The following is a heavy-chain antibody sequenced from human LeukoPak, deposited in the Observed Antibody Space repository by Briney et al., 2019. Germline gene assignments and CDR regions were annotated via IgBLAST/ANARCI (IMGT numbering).Heavy chain of an antibody. CDR3: ARAIPAFSSGWFCDAFDI. V-gene: IGHV4-39*07. Sequence: SETLSLTCTVSGVSISSSNNHYWGWIRQPPGKGLEWIGSIYYSGTTFYNPSLRSRLTVSVDTSKNQFSLKLTSVTAADTASYYCARAIPAFSSGWFCDAFDIWGHGTMVSVPS. CDR2: IYYSGTT. J-gene: IGHJ3*02. D-gene: IGHD6-19*01. CDR1: GVSISSSNNHY.